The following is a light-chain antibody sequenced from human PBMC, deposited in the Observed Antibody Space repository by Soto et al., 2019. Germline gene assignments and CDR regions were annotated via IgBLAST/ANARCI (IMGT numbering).Light chain of an antibody. J-gene: IGKJ2*02. CDR1: QSISNY. CDR2: ATS. CDR3: QNYDSAPRT. V-gene: IGKV1-27*01. Sequence: DIQMTQSPSSLSASVGDRVSISCRASQSISNYLAWYQQKPGKVPKLLIYATSTLQSGVPSRFSGSGSGTDFTLTISSLQPEDVATYYCQNYDSAPRTFGQGTKLEIK.